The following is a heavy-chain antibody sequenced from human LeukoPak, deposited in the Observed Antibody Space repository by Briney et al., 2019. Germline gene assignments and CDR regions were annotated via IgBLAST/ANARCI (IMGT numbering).Heavy chain of an antibody. V-gene: IGHV1-69*04. CDR3: ARSPNYDILAGYPSYYFDY. D-gene: IGHD3-9*01. Sequence: SVKVSCKSSGGTFSSYAISWVRQAPGPGLEWMGRIIPIFGIANYAQKVQGRVTFTADKSTSTAYMELTSLRSEDTAVYYCARSPNYDILAGYPSYYFDYWGQGTLVTVSS. J-gene: IGHJ4*02. CDR1: GGTFSSYA. CDR2: IIPIFGIA.